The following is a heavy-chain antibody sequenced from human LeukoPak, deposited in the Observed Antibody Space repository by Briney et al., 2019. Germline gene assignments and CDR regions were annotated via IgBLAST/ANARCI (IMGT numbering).Heavy chain of an antibody. V-gene: IGHV3-7*01. J-gene: IGHJ4*02. Sequence: GGSLRLSCAASGFTFSSNWMSWVRQAPGKGLEWVANIKQDGSEKYYVDSVKGRFTISRDNAKNSLYLQMNSLRVEDTAVYYCARDGAPDAHCSSSSCAIRWGQGTLVTVSS. D-gene: IGHD2-2*01. CDR2: IKQDGSEK. CDR3: ARDGAPDAHCSSSSCAIR. CDR1: GFTFSSNW.